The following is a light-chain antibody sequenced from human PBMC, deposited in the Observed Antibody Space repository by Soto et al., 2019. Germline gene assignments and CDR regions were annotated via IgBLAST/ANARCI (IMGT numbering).Light chain of an antibody. V-gene: IGLV2-14*01. J-gene: IGLJ1*01. CDR2: EVG. CDR1: SSDVGGYNY. CDR3: SSYTSSSTPCV. Sequence: QSALTQPASVSVSPGQSITISCTGTSSDVGGYNYVSWYQQHPGKAPKLMIYEVGNRPSGVSNRFSGSKSGNTASLTISGLQAEDEADYYCSSYTSSSTPCVFGTGTKSPS.